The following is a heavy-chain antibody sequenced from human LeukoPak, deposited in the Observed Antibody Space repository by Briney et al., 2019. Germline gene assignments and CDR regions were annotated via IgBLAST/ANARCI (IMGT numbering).Heavy chain of an antibody. J-gene: IGHJ4*02. V-gene: IGHV4-59*13. Sequence: SETLSLTCSVSGGSISSYYWSWIRQSPGRGREWIGYIYYSGSTNYNPSLKSRVTISVDTSKNQFSLKLSSVTAADTAVYFCARDLDYWGQGTLVTLSS. CDR2: IYYSGST. CDR3: ARDLDY. CDR1: GGSISSYY.